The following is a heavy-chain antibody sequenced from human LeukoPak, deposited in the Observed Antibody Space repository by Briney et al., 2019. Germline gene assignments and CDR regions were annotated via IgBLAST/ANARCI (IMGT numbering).Heavy chain of an antibody. Sequence: SETLSLTCTVSGGSISSGDYYWSWIRQPPGKGLEWIGYIYYSGSTYYNPSLKSRVTISVDTSKNQFSLKLTSVTAADTAVYYCASPLLEVGVGPAFDIWGQGTMVTVSS. CDR1: GGSISSGDYY. CDR2: IYYSGST. V-gene: IGHV4-30-4*08. CDR3: ASPLLEVGVGPAFDI. J-gene: IGHJ3*02. D-gene: IGHD1-26*01.